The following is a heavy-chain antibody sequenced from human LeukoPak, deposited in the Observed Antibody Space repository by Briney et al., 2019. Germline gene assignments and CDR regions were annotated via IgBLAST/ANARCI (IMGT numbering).Heavy chain of an antibody. J-gene: IGHJ1*01. Sequence: GRSLRLSCAASGFTFSSYGMHWVRQAPGKGLEWVAVISYDGSNKYYADSVKGRFTISRDNSKNTLYLQMNSLRAEDTAVYYCAKDLFGYCSGGSCYYGHFQHWGQGTLVTVSS. D-gene: IGHD2-15*01. CDR1: GFTFSSYG. CDR3: AKDLFGYCSGGSCYYGHFQH. V-gene: IGHV3-30*18. CDR2: ISYDGSNK.